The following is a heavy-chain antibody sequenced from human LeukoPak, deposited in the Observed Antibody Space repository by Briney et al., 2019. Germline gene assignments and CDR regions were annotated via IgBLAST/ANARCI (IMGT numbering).Heavy chain of an antibody. Sequence: SETLSLTCTVSGGSISSSSYYWGWIRQPPGKGLEWIGRIYTSGSTNYNPSLKSRVTMSVDTSKNQFSLKLSSVTAADTAVYYCAAQKGGYSYGYFDYWGQGTLVTVSS. CDR1: GGSISSSSYY. V-gene: IGHV4-39*07. J-gene: IGHJ4*02. CDR2: IYTSGST. CDR3: AAQKGGYSYGYFDY. D-gene: IGHD5-18*01.